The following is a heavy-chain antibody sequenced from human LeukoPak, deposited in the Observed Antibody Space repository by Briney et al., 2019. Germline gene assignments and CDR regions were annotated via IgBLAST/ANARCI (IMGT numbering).Heavy chain of an antibody. J-gene: IGHJ4*02. Sequence: PSETLSLTCTVSGGSISNYYWSWIRQPPGKGLEWIGYIYYSGSTNYNPSLKSRVTISVDTSKNQFSLKVTSVTAADTAVYYCARSLAAAGSFDYWGQGTLVTVPS. V-gene: IGHV4-59*01. CDR2: IYYSGST. CDR1: GGSISNYY. CDR3: ARSLAAAGSFDY. D-gene: IGHD6-13*01.